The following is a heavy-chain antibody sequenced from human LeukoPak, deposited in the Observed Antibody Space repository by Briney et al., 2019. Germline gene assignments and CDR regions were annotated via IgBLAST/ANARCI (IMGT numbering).Heavy chain of an antibody. CDR1: GFSLGDYW. V-gene: IGHV3-7*01. CDR3: ARAGFDWFQGAGGAFDI. D-gene: IGHD3-9*01. J-gene: IGHJ3*02. Sequence: GGSLRLSCAASGFSLGDYWMNWVRQAPGKGLEWVANIKQDGNEKYFVDSVRGRFTISRDNAKNSLFLQMNSLRAEDTAVYYCARAGFDWFQGAGGAFDIWGQGTMVTVSS. CDR2: IKQDGNEK.